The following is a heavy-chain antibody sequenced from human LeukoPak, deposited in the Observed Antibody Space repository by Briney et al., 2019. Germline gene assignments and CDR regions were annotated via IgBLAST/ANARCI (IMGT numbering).Heavy chain of an antibody. CDR1: GFTFSTYW. D-gene: IGHD3-10*01. Sequence: HPGGSLRLSCAASGFTFSTYWMHWVRQAPGKGLVWVSRINSDGSSTSYADSVKGRFTISRDNAKNTLYLQMNTLRVEDTAVYYCARDPSGSSTKSFDYWGQGTLVTVSS. J-gene: IGHJ4*02. CDR3: ARDPSGSSTKSFDY. V-gene: IGHV3-74*01. CDR2: INSDGSST.